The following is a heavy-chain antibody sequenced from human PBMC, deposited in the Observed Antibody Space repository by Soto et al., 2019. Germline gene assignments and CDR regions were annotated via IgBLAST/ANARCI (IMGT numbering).Heavy chain of an antibody. V-gene: IGHV3-30*18. D-gene: IGHD6-19*01. Sequence: QVQLVESGGGVVQPGRSLRLSCAASGFTFSSYAMHWVRQAPGKGLEWVAVISYDGSNKYYADSVKGRFTISRDNSKNTLYLQMNSLRAEDTAVYYCAKAISGWDYDYWGQGTLVTVSS. CDR2: ISYDGSNK. J-gene: IGHJ4*02. CDR3: AKAISGWDYDY. CDR1: GFTFSSYA.